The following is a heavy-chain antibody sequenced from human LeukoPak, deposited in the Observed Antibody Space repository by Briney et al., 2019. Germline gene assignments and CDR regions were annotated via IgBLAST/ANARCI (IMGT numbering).Heavy chain of an antibody. Sequence: GGSLRLSCAASGFTFSSYAMGWVRQAPGKGLEWVSDISVSGDRIYYADSVKGRVTISRDNSKNTLFVQMNSLRAEDTAVYYCAKEGRSSWYFHEVDYWGQGTLVTVSS. CDR2: ISVSGDRI. V-gene: IGHV3-23*01. CDR1: GFTFSSYA. D-gene: IGHD6-13*01. J-gene: IGHJ4*02. CDR3: AKEGRSSWYFHEVDY.